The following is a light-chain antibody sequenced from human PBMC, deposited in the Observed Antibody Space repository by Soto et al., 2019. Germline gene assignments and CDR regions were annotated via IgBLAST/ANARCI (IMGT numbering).Light chain of an antibody. CDR1: QNIYSF. CDR2: AAS. J-gene: IGKJ2*01. V-gene: IGKV1-39*01. Sequence: DIQMTQSPSSLSSSVGDRVTITCRASQNIYSFLNWYQQKPGTAPKLLIYAASNLQRGVPSKFSGSGSGTDFTLTISSLQPEDFATDYCPHSYTLPYTFGQGTKLE. CDR3: PHSYTLPYT.